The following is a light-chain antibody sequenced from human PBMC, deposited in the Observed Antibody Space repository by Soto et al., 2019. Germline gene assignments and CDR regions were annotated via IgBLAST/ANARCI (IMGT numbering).Light chain of an antibody. V-gene: IGKV1-5*03. CDR1: QGVDSW. J-gene: IGKJ1*01. CDR3: QHYNNYSRV. Sequence: DIQMTQSPSTLSASIGDRVTITGRASQGVDSWLAWYQQQPGKAPKLLIYKASSLQTGVPSRFSGSGSGTEFTLTISSLQPDDFATYYCQHYNNYSRVFGQGTKVEIK. CDR2: KAS.